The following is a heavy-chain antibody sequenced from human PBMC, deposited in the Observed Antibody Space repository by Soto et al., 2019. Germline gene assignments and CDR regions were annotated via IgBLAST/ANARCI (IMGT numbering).Heavy chain of an antibody. CDR1: GGTFSSYA. CDR3: ARGMKAARRINWFDP. J-gene: IGHJ5*02. CDR2: IIPIFGTA. Sequence: QVQLVQSGAEVKKPGSSVKVSCKASGGTFSSYAISWVRQAPGQGLEWMGGIIPIFGTANYAQKFQGRVTIPAEESTSTAYMELSRLRSEDTAVYYCARGMKAARRINWFDPWGQGTLVTVSS. V-gene: IGHV1-69*12. D-gene: IGHD6-6*01.